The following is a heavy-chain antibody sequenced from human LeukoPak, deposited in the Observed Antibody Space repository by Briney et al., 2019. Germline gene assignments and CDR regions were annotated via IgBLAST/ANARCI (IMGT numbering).Heavy chain of an antibody. D-gene: IGHD6-13*01. Sequence: GASVTVSCKASGYTFTSSDIHWVRQATGQGLEWMGWMNPNSGNTDYAQKFQGRVTMTRNTSITTAYMELSSLRSEDTAVYYCARGRSPPAAAESLFDPWGQGTLVTVSS. CDR2: MNPNSGNT. J-gene: IGHJ5*02. CDR3: ARGRSPPAAAESLFDP. V-gene: IGHV1-8*01. CDR1: GYTFTSSD.